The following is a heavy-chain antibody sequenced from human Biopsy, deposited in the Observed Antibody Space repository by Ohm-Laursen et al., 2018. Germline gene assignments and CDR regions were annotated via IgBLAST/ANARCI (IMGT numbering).Heavy chain of an antibody. J-gene: IGHJ4*02. V-gene: IGHV4-59*01. CDR1: GGSISSDY. CDR2: IYYSGST. CDR3: ASLEDRTFDK. Sequence: GTLSLTCTASGGSISSDYWSWIRQTPGKGLEWIGYIYYSGSTNYNPSLKSRVTISVDTSKNQFSLRLNSVTAADTAVYYCASLEDRTFDKWGQGTLVTVSS.